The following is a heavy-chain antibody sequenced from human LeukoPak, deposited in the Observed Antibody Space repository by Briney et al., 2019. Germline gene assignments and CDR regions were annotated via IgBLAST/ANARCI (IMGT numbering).Heavy chain of an antibody. CDR2: INPSGGNT. Sequence: ASVTVSCKASGYTFTSYYMHWVRQAPGQGLEWMGIINPSGGNTSYAQKLQGRVTMTTDTSTSTAYMELRSLRSDDTAVYYCARTEWGGYDESFDYWGQGTLVTVSS. CDR1: GYTFTSYY. J-gene: IGHJ4*02. CDR3: ARTEWGGYDESFDY. D-gene: IGHD5-12*01. V-gene: IGHV1-46*01.